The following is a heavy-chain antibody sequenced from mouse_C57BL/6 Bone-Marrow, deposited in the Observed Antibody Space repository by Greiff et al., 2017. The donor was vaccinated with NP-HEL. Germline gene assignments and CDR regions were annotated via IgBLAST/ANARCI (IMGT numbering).Heavy chain of an antibody. CDR2: IHPNSGST. D-gene: IGHD1-1*01. J-gene: IGHJ3*01. Sequence: QVQLQQPGAELVKPGASVKLSCKASGYTFTSYWMHWVKQRPGQGLEWIGMIHPNSGSTNYNEKFKSKATLTVDKSSSTAYMQLSSLTSEDSAVDYCARGELLRSWFAYWGQGTLVTVSA. CDR3: ARGELLRSWFAY. CDR1: GYTFTSYW. V-gene: IGHV1-64*01.